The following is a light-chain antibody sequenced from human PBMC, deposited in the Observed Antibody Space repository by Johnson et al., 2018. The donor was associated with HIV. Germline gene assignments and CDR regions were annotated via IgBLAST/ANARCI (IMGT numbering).Light chain of an antibody. CDR2: ENN. V-gene: IGLV1-51*02. CDR1: SSDMGNYA. CDR3: GTWDNSLSTGGV. Sequence: QSVLTQPPSVSAAPGQKVTISCSGSSSDMGNYAVSWYQQLPGTAPKLLIYENNKRPSGIPDRFSGSKSGTSATLGITGLQTGDEADYYCGTWDNSLSTGGVFGTGTKFTAL. J-gene: IGLJ1*01.